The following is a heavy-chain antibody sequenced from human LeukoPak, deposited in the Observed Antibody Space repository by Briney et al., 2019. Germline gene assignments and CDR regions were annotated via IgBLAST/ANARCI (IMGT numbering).Heavy chain of an antibody. J-gene: IGHJ5*02. CDR3: AKGHRCSSGWYWSHWSDP. Sequence: SETLSLTCAVYGGSFSDYYWTWIRQPPGKGLEWIGEINHSGSTNYNPSLKSRVTISVDTSKKQFFLRLSSVTAADTAVYYCAKGHRCSSGWYWSHWSDPWGQGTLVTVSS. CDR2: INHSGST. CDR1: GGSFSDYY. V-gene: IGHV4-34*01. D-gene: IGHD6-19*01.